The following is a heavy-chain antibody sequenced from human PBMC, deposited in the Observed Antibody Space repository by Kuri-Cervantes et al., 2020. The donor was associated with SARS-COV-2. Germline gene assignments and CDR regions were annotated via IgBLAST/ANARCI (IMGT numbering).Heavy chain of an antibody. CDR1: GGSITNYY. D-gene: IGHD6-13*01. V-gene: IGHV4-4*07. CDR3: ARGSNSGIAAADDAFDI. CDR2: IYASGST. Sequence: GSLRLSCTVSGGSITNYYWTWIRQPAGKGLEWIGRIYASGSTNYNPSLKSRVTLSVDTSKNQFSLKLSSVTAADTAVYYCARGSNSGIAAADDAFDIWGHGTMVTVSS. J-gene: IGHJ3*02.